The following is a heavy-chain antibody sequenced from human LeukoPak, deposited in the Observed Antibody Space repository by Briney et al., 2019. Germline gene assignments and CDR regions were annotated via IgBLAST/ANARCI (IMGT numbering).Heavy chain of an antibody. CDR3: AKEDHSGSYYYFDY. CDR2: ISASGGST. Sequence: GGSLRLSCAASGFTFSSSAMSWVRQVPGKGLEWVSGISASGGSTYYADSVKGRFTISRDNSKNTLYLQMNSLRAEDTALYYCAKEDHSGSYYYFDYWGQGTLVTVSS. V-gene: IGHV3-23*01. CDR1: GFTFSSSA. J-gene: IGHJ4*02. D-gene: IGHD1-26*01.